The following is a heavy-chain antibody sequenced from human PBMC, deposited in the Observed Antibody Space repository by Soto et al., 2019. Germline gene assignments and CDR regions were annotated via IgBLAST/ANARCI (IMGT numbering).Heavy chain of an antibody. Sequence: QVQLVESGGGVVQPGRSLRLSCAASGFTFSSYGMHWVRQAPGKGLEWVAVIWYDGSNKYYADSVKGRFTISRDNSKNTLYLEMNSLRAGNTAVYYCARDLTYYNGSGRGDAFDIWGKGTMVSVSS. CDR1: GFTFSSYG. D-gene: IGHD3-10*01. V-gene: IGHV3-33*01. CDR3: ARDLTYYNGSGRGDAFDI. CDR2: IWYDGSNK. J-gene: IGHJ3*02.